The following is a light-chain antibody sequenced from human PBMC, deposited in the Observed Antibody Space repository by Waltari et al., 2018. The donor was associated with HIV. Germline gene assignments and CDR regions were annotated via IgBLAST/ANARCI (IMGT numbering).Light chain of an antibody. CDR2: RNK. Sequence: QSVLTQPPSASGTPGQRVTISCSGSSSNIGRNYVYWYQQLPGSAPKLLIYRNKQRPSGVPDRFSGSKSGTSASLAISGLRSEDEADYYCAVWNDSVSGYVFGTGTKVTV. CDR3: AVWNDSVSGYV. CDR1: SSNIGRNY. J-gene: IGLJ1*01. V-gene: IGLV1-47*01.